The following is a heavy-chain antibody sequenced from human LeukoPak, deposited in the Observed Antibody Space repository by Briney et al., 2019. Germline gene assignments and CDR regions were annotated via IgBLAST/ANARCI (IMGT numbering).Heavy chain of an antibody. D-gene: IGHD1-26*01. CDR1: GFTFSSYE. CDR3: AKGSSGSYHSFFDY. CDR2: ISTSSNTI. V-gene: IGHV3-48*03. J-gene: IGHJ4*02. Sequence: PGGSLRLSCAASGFTFSSYEMNWVRQAPGKGLEWVSYISTSSNTIYYADSVKGRFTISRDNSKNTLYLQMNSLRAEDTAVYYCAKGSSGSYHSFFDYWGQGTLVTVSS.